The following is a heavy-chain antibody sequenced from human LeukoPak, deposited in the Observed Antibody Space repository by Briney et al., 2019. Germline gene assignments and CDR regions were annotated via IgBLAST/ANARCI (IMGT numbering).Heavy chain of an antibody. CDR1: GYTLTNYN. Sequence: ASVEVSCKASGYTLTNYNISWVRQAPGQGLQWMGWINTDKGHTNFVPKFQGRVTVTTDTSTNTAYMELRRLRSDDTAVYYCAREFGHCSGDNCFYFFDSWGQGSLVTVSS. J-gene: IGHJ4*02. D-gene: IGHD2-15*01. V-gene: IGHV1-18*01. CDR2: INTDKGHT. CDR3: AREFGHCSGDNCFYFFDS.